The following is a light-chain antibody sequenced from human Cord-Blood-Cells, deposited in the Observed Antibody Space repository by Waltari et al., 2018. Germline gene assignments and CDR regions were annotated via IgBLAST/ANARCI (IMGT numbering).Light chain of an antibody. V-gene: IGKV1-13*02. CDR1: QGISNA. CDR2: DAS. CDR3: QQFNSYPPT. Sequence: IQFTQSPSFLPASLGHCVTIPCRANQGISNALAWYQQKPGKAPKLLIYDASSLESGVPSRFSGSGSGTDFTLTISSLQPEDFATYYCQQFNSYPPTFGGGTKVEIK. J-gene: IGKJ4*01.